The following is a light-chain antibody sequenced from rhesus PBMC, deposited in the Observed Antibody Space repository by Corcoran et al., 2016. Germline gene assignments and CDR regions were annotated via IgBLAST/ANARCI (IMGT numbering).Light chain of an antibody. CDR1: QNIYSN. Sequence: DIQMTQSPSALSASVGDRVTISCRASQNIYSNLAWYQPQPGKAPKLLIYAESSLQTGIPSRFSGSGSEKKFTLTISTRRHEDFALYICQQYSNVPHTFGRGTKVEIK. CDR3: QQYSNVPHT. J-gene: IGKJ1*01. CDR2: AES. V-gene: IGKV1S8*01.